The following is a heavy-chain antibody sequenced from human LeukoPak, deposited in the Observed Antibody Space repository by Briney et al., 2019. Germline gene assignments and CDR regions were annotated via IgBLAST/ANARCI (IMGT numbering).Heavy chain of an antibody. D-gene: IGHD2-15*01. Sequence: PGGSLRLSCAASGVTFYDNVMCCVREAPRKGLEWVSGINWNGGSTGYAGSVNGVFTISRDNTKNSLYMLMNNLSAENTALYYCAKESFEILSVADGNWFDPWGQGTLVTVSS. CDR2: INWNGGST. V-gene: IGHV3-20*04. J-gene: IGHJ5*02. CDR1: GVTFYDNV. CDR3: AKESFEILSVADGNWFDP.